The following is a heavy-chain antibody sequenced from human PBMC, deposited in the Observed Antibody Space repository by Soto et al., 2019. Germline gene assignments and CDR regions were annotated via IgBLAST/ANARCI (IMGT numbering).Heavy chain of an antibody. J-gene: IGHJ4*02. V-gene: IGHV3-23*01. CDR1: GFTFSSYA. Sequence: EVPLLESGGGLVQPGGSLRLSCAASGFTFSSYAMSWVRQAPGKGLEWVSAISGSGGSTYYADSVKGRFTISRDNSKNTLYLQMNSLRAEDTAVYYCAKEGGLFLTGFGLLGYWGQGTLVTVSS. D-gene: IGHD3-9*01. CDR3: AKEGGLFLTGFGLLGY. CDR2: ISGSGGST.